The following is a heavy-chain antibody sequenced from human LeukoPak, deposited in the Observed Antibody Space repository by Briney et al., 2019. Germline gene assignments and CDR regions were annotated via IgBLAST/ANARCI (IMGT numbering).Heavy chain of an antibody. Sequence: PGRSLRLSCAASGFTFSSYGMHWVRQAPGKGLEWVANIKQDGSEKNYEDSVKGRFTISRDNAKNSLYLQMNGLRAEDTAVYYCAREDGYCSGTSCYFWFDPWGQGTLVTVSS. V-gene: IGHV3-7*01. CDR1: GFTFSSYG. D-gene: IGHD2-2*01. CDR3: AREDGYCSGTSCYFWFDP. CDR2: IKQDGSEK. J-gene: IGHJ5*02.